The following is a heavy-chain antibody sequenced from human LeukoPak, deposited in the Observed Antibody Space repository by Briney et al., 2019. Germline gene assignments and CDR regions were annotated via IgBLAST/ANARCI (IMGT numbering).Heavy chain of an antibody. Sequence: ASVKVSCKASGYTFTGYYMHWVRQAPGQGLEWMGRINPNSGGTNYAQEFQGRVTMTRDTSISTAYMELSRLRSDDTAVYYCARGGPYYDSSGYQPTERDDASDIWGQGTMVTVSS. CDR2: INPNSGGT. CDR3: ARGGPYYDSSGYQPTERDDASDI. CDR1: GYTFTGYY. V-gene: IGHV1-2*06. J-gene: IGHJ3*02. D-gene: IGHD3-22*01.